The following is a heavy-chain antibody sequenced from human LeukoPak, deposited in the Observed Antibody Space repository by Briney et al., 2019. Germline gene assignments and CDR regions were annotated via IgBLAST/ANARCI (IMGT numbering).Heavy chain of an antibody. CDR1: GYTFTGYY. V-gene: IGHV1-2*06. J-gene: IGHJ6*03. D-gene: IGHD6-13*01. CDR2: INPNSGGT. CDR3: ARVPVDGIAARLHYYMDV. Sequence: GASVKVSCKASGYTFTGYYMHWVRQAPGQGLEWMGRINPNSGGTNYARKFQGRVTMARDTSISTAYMELSRLRSDDTAVYYCARVPVDGIAARLHYYMDVWGKGTTVTVSS.